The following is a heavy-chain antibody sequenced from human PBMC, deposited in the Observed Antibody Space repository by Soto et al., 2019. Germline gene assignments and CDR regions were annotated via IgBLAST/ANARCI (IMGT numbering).Heavy chain of an antibody. CDR2: INPNSGGT. CDR3: ARERYSYGYYYYYYGMDV. CDR1: GYTFTGYY. V-gene: IGHV1-2*02. J-gene: IGHJ6*02. Sequence: ASVKVSCKASGYTFTGYYMHWVRQAPGQGLEWMGWINPNSGGTNYAQKFQGRVTMTRDTSISTAYMELSRLRSDDTAVYYCARERYSYGYYYYYYGMDVWGQGTTVTVSS. D-gene: IGHD5-18*01.